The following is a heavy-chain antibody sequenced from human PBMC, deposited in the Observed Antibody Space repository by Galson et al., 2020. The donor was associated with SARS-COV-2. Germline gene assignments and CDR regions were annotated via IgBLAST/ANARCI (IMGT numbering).Heavy chain of an antibody. J-gene: IGHJ4*02. D-gene: IGHD5-12*01. CDR1: GGTLSSYA. CDR3: ARDLLGYSGYERSH. Sequence: KISCKASGGTLSSYAISWVRQAPGQGLEWMGGIIPIFGTANYAQKFQGRVTITADESTSTAYMELSSLRSEDTAVYYCARDLLGYSGYERSHWGQGTLVTVSS. CDR2: IIPIFGTA. V-gene: IGHV1-69*01.